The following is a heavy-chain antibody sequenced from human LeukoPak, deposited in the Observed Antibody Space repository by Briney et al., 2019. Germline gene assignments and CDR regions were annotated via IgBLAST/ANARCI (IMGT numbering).Heavy chain of an antibody. CDR1: GFTFTSYT. CDR3: AKAHPGFDY. CDR2: IGTSSTFI. Sequence: GGSLRLSCAASGFTFTSYTMNWVRQAPGQGLEWVSSIGTSSTFIYYADSVKGRFTISRDNAKNSLFLQMNSLRAEDTAVYYCAKAHPGFDYWGQGTLVSVSS. V-gene: IGHV3-21*01. J-gene: IGHJ4*02.